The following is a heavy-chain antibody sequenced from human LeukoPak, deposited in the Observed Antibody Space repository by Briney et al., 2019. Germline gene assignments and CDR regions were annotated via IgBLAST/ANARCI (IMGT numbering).Heavy chain of an antibody. CDR2: ISWNSGSI. D-gene: IGHD6-6*01. J-gene: IGHJ3*02. CDR1: GFTFDDYA. V-gene: IGHV3-9*01. CDR3: AKDTEAYSSGFDI. Sequence: GRSLRLSCAASGFTFDDYAMHWVRQAPGKGLEWVSGISWNSGSIGYADSVKGRFTISRDNAKNSLHLQMNSLRAEDTALYYCAKDTEAYSSGFDIWGQGTMVTVSS.